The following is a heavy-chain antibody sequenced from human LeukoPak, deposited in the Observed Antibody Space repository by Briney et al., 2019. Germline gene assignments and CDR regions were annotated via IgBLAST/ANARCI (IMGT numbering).Heavy chain of an antibody. Sequence: GGSLRLSCAASGFTFSSYAMSWVRQAPGKGLGWVSAISGSGGSTYYADSVKGRFTISRDNSKNTLYLQMNSLRAEDTAVYYCAKAGDIVVVPAASYFDYWGQGTLVTVSS. V-gene: IGHV3-23*01. D-gene: IGHD2-2*01. CDR2: ISGSGGST. CDR3: AKAGDIVVVPAASYFDY. J-gene: IGHJ4*02. CDR1: GFTFSSYA.